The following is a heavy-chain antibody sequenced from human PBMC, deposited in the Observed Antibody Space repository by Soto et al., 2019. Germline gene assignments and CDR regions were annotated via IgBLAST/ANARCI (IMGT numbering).Heavy chain of an antibody. CDR3: ARDIWGYSGYDTPYNWFDP. CDR1: GYTFTGYY. D-gene: IGHD5-12*01. V-gene: IGHV1-2*02. CDR2: INPNSGGT. J-gene: IGHJ5*02. Sequence: GASVKVSCKASGYTFTGYYMHWVRQAPGQGLEWMGWINPNSGGTNCAQKFQGRVTMTRDTSISTAYMELSRLRSDDTAVYYCARDIWGYSGYDTPYNWFDPWGQGTLVTVSS.